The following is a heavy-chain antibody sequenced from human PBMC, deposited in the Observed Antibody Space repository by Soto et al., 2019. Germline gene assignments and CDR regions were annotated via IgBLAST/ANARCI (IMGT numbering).Heavy chain of an antibody. CDR1: GGSFSGYY. CDR3: ARDRRGDCSSISCPIDY. D-gene: IGHD2-2*01. Sequence: SETLSLTCAVYGGSFSGYYWSWIRQPPGKGLEWISEINHSGSTNYNPSLKSRVIISVDTSKNQFSLKLSSVTAADTAVYYCARDRRGDCSSISCPIDYWGQGTLVTVSS. V-gene: IGHV4-34*01. J-gene: IGHJ4*02. CDR2: INHSGST.